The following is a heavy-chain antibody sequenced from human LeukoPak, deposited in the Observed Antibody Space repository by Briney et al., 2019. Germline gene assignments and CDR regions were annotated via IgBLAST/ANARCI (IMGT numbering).Heavy chain of an antibody. CDR1: GGTFSSYA. V-gene: IGHV1-69*01. J-gene: IGHJ5*02. Sequence: GSSVKVSCKASGGTFSSYAISWVRQAPGQGLEWMGGIIPIFGTANYAQKFQGRVTITADESTSTAYMELSSLRSEDTAVYYCASFPGYSYGSSWFDPWGQGTLVTVSS. D-gene: IGHD5-18*01. CDR2: IIPIFGTA. CDR3: ASFPGYSYGSSWFDP.